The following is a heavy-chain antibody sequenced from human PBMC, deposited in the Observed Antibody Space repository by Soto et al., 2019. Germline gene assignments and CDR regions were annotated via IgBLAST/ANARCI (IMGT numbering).Heavy chain of an antibody. V-gene: IGHV3-48*03. CDR3: ARATYTSSYHFDS. CDR2: IGSSGSTI. D-gene: IGHD6-6*01. J-gene: IGHJ4*02. CDR1: GFTFSTFE. Sequence: EVQLVDSGGGLVQPGGSLRLSCAASGFTFSTFEMNWVRQAPGKGLEWVSKIGSSGSTIWYADSVKGRFTISRDNAKTSLYLQMHSLRGDDTAVYYCARATYTSSYHFDSWGQGTLVTVSS.